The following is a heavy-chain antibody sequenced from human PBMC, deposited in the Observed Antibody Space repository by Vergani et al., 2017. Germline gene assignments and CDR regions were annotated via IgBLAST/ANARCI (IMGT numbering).Heavy chain of an antibody. J-gene: IGHJ6*04. CDR1: GFNFRSYH. Sequence: EVQLLESGGGLVQPGGSLRLSCAASGFNFRSYHMSWVRQAPGKGLEWVSSISSSDSRTYYADSVRGRFSISRDNSKNTLYLQMNSLRTEDTANYYCRGEMDVWGKGTTVTVSS. V-gene: IGHV3-23*01. CDR2: ISSSDSRT. CDR3: RGEMDV.